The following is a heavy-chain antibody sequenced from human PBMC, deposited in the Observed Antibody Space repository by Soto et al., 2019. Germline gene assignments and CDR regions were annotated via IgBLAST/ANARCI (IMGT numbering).Heavy chain of an antibody. Sequence: ASVKVSWKASGYTFGRCGISWVRQAPEQGLEWMGCISAYNGNTNYAQKLEGRVTMTTGTSTTTAYMELRSLTSDDTSVYYCAREGFCSSGSCALYSHDDFGMDVWGQGTTVTVSS. CDR2: ISAYNGNT. J-gene: IGHJ6*02. D-gene: IGHD2-15*01. CDR1: GYTFGRCG. V-gene: IGHV1-18*01. CDR3: AREGFCSSGSCALYSHDDFGMDV.